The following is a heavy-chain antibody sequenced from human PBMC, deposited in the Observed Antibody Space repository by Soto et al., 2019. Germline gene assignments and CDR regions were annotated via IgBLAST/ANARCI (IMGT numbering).Heavy chain of an antibody. CDR3: ARARNLLTGYYKGGFYYFDF. Sequence: SETLSLTCAVSGGSISDTNWWTWVRQTPGKGLEWIGEIYHSGSPTYSPSLRGRATISVDKSNNQFSLRLRYVTAADTAVYYCARARNLLTGYYKGGFYYFDFWGEG. J-gene: IGHJ4*02. V-gene: IGHV4-4*02. D-gene: IGHD3-9*01. CDR2: IYHSGSP. CDR1: GGSISDTNW.